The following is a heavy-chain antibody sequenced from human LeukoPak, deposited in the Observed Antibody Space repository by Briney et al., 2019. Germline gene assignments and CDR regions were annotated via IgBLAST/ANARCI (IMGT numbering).Heavy chain of an antibody. D-gene: IGHD3-22*01. CDR3: ARGAGYYYDSSGFYYRWFDP. CDR1: GYTFTAHY. CDR2: INPTSGGT. Sequence: ASVKVSCKTSGYTFTAHYMHWVRQAPGQGPEWMGWINPTSGGTNYAQKFQGRVSMTRDTSISTAFMELRSLRSDDTAVYYCARGAGYYYDSSGFYYRWFDPWGQGTLVTVSS. J-gene: IGHJ5*02. V-gene: IGHV1-2*02.